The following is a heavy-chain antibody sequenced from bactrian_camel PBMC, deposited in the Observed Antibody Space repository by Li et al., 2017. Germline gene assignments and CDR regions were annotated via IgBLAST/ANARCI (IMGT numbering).Heavy chain of an antibody. J-gene: IGHJ4*01. CDR3: AAAKATDRARPLESSGYRY. D-gene: IGHD5*01. V-gene: IGHV3S40*01. Sequence: QLVESGGGLVQAVGSLRLSCAVSGYAYRTCMCWFRQASGKEREGVVGIDIDSYRGSTYYADSVKGRFTIAQDIDRNTVYLQMNSLRPEDTAMYYCAAAKATDRARPLESSGYRYWGQGTQVTVS. CDR1: GYAYRTC. CDR2: IDIDSYRGST.